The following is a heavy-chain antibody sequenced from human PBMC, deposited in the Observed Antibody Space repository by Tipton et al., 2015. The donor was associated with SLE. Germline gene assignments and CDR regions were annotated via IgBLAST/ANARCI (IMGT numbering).Heavy chain of an antibody. J-gene: IGHJ2*01. Sequence: TLSLTCTVSGGSISSSSYYWGWIRQPPGKGLEWIGEINHSGSTNYNPSLKSRVTISVDTSKNQFSLKLSSVTAADTAVYYCARDSGSGKGYFDLWGRGTLVTVSS. CDR1: GGSISSSSYY. D-gene: IGHD3-10*01. CDR2: INHSGST. V-gene: IGHV4-39*07. CDR3: ARDSGSGKGYFDL.